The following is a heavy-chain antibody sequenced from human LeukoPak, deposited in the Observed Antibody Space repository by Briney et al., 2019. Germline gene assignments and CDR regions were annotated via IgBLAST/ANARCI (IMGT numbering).Heavy chain of an antibody. D-gene: IGHD3-3*01. J-gene: IGHJ4*02. CDR3: AKESRYAERDYDFWSGYYTAVDY. V-gene: IGHV3-30*02. CDR2: IRYDGNNK. CDR1: GFTFSSYG. Sequence: PGGSLRLSCAASGFTFSSYGMHWVRQAPGKGLEWVAFIRYDGNNKYYADSVKGRFTISRDNSKNTLYLQMNSLRAEDTAVYYCAKESRYAERDYDFWSGYYTAVDYWGQGTLVTVSS.